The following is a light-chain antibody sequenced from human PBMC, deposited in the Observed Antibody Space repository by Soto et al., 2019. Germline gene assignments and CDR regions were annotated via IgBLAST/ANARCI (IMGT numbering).Light chain of an antibody. J-gene: IGLJ2*01. Sequence: QSALTQPASVSGSPGQSITIFCSGTSSDIGGYNYVSWYQHHPGKAPKLIIYEVSYRPSGVSNRFSGSKSGNTASLTISGLQAEDEADYWCSSYTNTNTLQLVFGGGTKVTVL. CDR2: EVS. CDR3: SSYTNTNTLQLV. V-gene: IGLV2-14*01. CDR1: SSDIGGYNY.